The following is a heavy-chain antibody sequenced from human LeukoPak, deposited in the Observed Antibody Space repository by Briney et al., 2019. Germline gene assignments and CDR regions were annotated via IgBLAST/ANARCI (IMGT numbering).Heavy chain of an antibody. CDR1: GFTFSSYS. CDR2: ISSSSSYI. V-gene: IGHV3-21*01. CDR3: ARHDYGDLFDY. J-gene: IGHJ4*02. D-gene: IGHD4-17*01. Sequence: GWSLRLSCAASGFTFSSYSMNWVRRAPGKGLEWVSSISSSSSYIYYADSVKGRFTISRDNAKNSLYLQMNSLRAEDTAVYYCARHDYGDLFDYWGQGTLVTVSS.